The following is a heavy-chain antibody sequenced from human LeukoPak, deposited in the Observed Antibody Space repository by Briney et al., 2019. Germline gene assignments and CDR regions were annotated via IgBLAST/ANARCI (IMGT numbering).Heavy chain of an antibody. J-gene: IGHJ6*02. V-gene: IGHV3-30*14. Sequence: GGSLRLSCAASGFTFSSYAMHWVRQAPGKGLEWVAVISYDGSNKYYADSVKGRFTISRDNSKNTLYLQMNSLRAEDTAVYYCARDHPYYYPRPGGMDVWGQGTTVTVSS. CDR3: ARDHPYYYPRPGGMDV. CDR1: GFTFSSYA. CDR2: ISYDGSNK. D-gene: IGHD3-10*01.